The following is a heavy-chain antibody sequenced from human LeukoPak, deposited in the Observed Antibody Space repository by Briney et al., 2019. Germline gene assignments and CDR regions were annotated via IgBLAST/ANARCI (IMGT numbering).Heavy chain of an antibody. J-gene: IGHJ3*02. V-gene: IGHV4-39*07. CDR2: MYSSGPA. CDR3: ARDPRLYYYDSSCYYRNTRGAFDI. Sequence: SETLSLTCTVSGGSLSRSSYYWGWIRQPPGKGLEWIGSMYSSGPAFHNPSFKSRVTISVDTSKNQFSLKVNSVTAADTAVYYCARDPRLYYYDSSCYYRNTRGAFDIWGQGTMVTVSS. D-gene: IGHD3-22*01. CDR1: GGSLSRSSYY.